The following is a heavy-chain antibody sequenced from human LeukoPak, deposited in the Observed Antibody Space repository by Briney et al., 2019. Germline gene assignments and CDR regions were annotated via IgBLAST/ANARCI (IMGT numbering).Heavy chain of an antibody. J-gene: IGHJ3*02. Sequence: AASVKVSCTASGGTFSSYAISWVRQAPGQGLEWMGIINPSGGSTSYAQKFQGRVTMTRDTSTSTVYMELSSLRSEDTAVYYCARCYGDYGVGAFDIWGQGTMVTVSS. CDR1: GGTFSSYA. CDR3: ARCYGDYGVGAFDI. D-gene: IGHD4-17*01. V-gene: IGHV1-46*01. CDR2: INPSGGST.